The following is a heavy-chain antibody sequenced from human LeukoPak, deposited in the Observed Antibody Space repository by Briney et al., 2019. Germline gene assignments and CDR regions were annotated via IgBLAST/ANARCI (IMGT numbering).Heavy chain of an antibody. CDR2: IYPGDSDT. V-gene: IGHV5-51*01. CDR3: ASRINDAFDI. CDR1: GYSFIHFW. Sequence: GESLKISCKGSGYSFIHFWIGWVRQMPGKGLEWMGIIYPGDSDTRYSPSFQGQVTISADKSISTAYLQWSSLKASDTAMYYCASRINDAFDIWGQGTMVTVSS. J-gene: IGHJ3*02.